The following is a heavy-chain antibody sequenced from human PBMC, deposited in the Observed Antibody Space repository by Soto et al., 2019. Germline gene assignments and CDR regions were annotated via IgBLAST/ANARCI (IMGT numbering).Heavy chain of an antibody. V-gene: IGHV4-39*01. J-gene: IGHJ4*02. CDR1: GGSISSRNYY. CDR3: ASLQVPGNFDY. CDR2: IYYSGDT. Sequence: SETLSLTCTVSGGSISSRNYYWAWVRQPPGKGLEWIGNIYYSGDTYYRPSLRSRLTISVDTSKNQFSLKLSSLTAADTAMYYCASLQVPGNFDYWGQGNLVTVSS. D-gene: IGHD6-13*01.